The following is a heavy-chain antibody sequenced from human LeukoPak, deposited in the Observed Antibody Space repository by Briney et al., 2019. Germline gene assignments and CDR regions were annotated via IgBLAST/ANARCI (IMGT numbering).Heavy chain of an antibody. V-gene: IGHV4-4*07. D-gene: IGHD6-13*01. Sequence: PSEPLSLTCTVSGGSISSYYWSWIRQPAGQGLEWIGRISASGSTDYNPSLKSRVTVSLDTSKNQFSLRLSAVTAADTAVYYCARDLAAAGTAFDYWGQGTLVSVSS. CDR2: ISASGST. CDR1: GGSISSYY. CDR3: ARDLAAAGTAFDY. J-gene: IGHJ4*02.